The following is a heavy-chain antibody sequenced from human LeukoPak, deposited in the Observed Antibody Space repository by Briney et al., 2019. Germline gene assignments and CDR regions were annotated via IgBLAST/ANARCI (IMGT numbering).Heavy chain of an antibody. Sequence: SETLSLTCAVYGESFSGYYWSWIRQPPGKGLEWIGEINHSGSTNYNPSLKRRVTISVDTSKNQFSLKLSSVTAADTAVYYCARGYSSWFFDYWGQGTLVTVSS. D-gene: IGHD6-13*01. V-gene: IGHV4-34*01. CDR2: INHSGST. CDR3: ARGYSSWFFDY. J-gene: IGHJ4*02. CDR1: GESFSGYY.